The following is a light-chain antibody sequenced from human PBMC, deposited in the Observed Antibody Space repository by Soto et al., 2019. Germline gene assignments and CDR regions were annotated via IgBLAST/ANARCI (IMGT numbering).Light chain of an antibody. Sequence: QSALTQPASVSGSPGQSITISCTGSSSDIGGHNYVSWYQQHPGKAPKVLIYEVSNRPSGVSSRFSGSKSGNTASLTLFGLQAEDEADYYCSSYTTTSPLYVFGTGTKLTVL. CDR3: SSYTTTSPLYV. CDR2: EVS. J-gene: IGLJ1*01. V-gene: IGLV2-14*01. CDR1: SSDIGGHNY.